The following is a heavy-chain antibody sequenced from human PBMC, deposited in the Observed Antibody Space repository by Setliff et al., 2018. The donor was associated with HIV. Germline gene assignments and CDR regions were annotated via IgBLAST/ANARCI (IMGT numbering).Heavy chain of an antibody. CDR1: GFTFSSYA. Sequence: GGSLRLSCAASGFTFSSYAMTWVRQVPGKGLEWVSVIYSGDNYSTYYADSVKGRFTISRDNSKNTLYLQMNSLRAADTAVYYCARDRYTYGSGSAFDYWGQGTLVTVSS. CDR3: ARDRYTYGSGSAFDY. CDR2: IYSGDNYST. D-gene: IGHD3-10*01. J-gene: IGHJ4*02. V-gene: IGHV3-23*03.